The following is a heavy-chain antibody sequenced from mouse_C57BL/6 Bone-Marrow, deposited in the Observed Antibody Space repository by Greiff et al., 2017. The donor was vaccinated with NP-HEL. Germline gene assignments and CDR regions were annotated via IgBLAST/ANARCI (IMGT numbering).Heavy chain of an antibody. Sequence: VKLQQSGAELVKPGASVKLSCKASGYTFTSYWMHWVKQRPGPGLEWIGMIHPNSGSTNYNEKFKSKATLTVDKSSSTAYMQLSSLTSEDSAVYDCARGTTVVADMDYWGQGTSVTVSS. D-gene: IGHD1-1*01. J-gene: IGHJ4*01. CDR3: ARGTTVVADMDY. V-gene: IGHV1-64*01. CDR2: IHPNSGST. CDR1: GYTFTSYW.